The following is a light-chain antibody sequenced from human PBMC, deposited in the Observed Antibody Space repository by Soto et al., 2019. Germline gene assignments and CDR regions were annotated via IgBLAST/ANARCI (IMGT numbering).Light chain of an antibody. CDR3: QQYVGSPIT. J-gene: IGKJ5*01. CDR2: GAS. V-gene: IGKV3-20*01. Sequence: EIVLTPSPGTLSLSPGERATLCCRASQSVSNNYLAWYQQKPGQAPRLLIYGASNRATGIPDRFSGSGSGTDFSLTIRRLEPEDFALYYCQQYVGSPITFGQGTRLEIK. CDR1: QSVSNNY.